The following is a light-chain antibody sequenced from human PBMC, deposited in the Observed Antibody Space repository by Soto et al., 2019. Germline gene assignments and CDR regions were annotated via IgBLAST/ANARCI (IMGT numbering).Light chain of an antibody. CDR1: QSISSW. V-gene: IGKV1-5*01. Sequence: DIQMTQSPSTLSASVGDRVTITCRASQSISSWLAWYQQKPGKAPKLLIYDASSLESGVPSRFSGSGSGREFTLTISILQPDDFATYYCQQYNSYPLTFGGGTKVDIK. CDR2: DAS. CDR3: QQYNSYPLT. J-gene: IGKJ4*01.